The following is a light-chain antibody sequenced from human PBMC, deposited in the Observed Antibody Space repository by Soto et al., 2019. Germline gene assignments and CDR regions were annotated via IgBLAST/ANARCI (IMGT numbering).Light chain of an antibody. CDR3: QQYAISLLT. J-gene: IGKJ4*01. CDR2: GAS. CDR1: QGIGDS. Sequence: KNSPATVSVAKCKGGRLPYRASQGIGDSLAWYQHKLGQTPRLLIYGASYRATGIPDRFSGSGSGTDFTLTISRLEPEDFAVYYCQQYAISLLTFGGVANVDIK. V-gene: IGKV3-20*01.